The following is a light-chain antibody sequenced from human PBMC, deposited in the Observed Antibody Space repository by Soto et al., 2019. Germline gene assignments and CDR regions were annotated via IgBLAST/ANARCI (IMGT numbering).Light chain of an antibody. CDR3: AVWDDSRTGWV. CDR1: SSNIGSHY. CDR2: RNG. V-gene: IGLV1-47*01. J-gene: IGLJ3*02. Sequence: QSALTQPPSASGTPGQSLTISCSGSSSNIGSHYVYWYQHLPGTALKFLMYRNGQRPSGVPDRFSGSKSGTSASLAISGLRSDDEADYYGAVWDDSRTGWVFGGGTKLTVL.